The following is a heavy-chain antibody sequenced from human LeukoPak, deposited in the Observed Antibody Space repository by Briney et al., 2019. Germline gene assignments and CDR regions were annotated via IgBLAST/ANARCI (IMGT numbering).Heavy chain of an antibody. CDR1: GLTLSSYS. Sequence: GGSLRLSCAASGLTLSSYSMNWVRQAPGKGLEWVSSISSSSNYIYYADSVKGRFTISGDNAKNSLYLQMNSLRAEDTAVYYCARVPHAMVRGVIITEFYFDYWGQGTLVTVSS. CDR3: ARVPHAMVRGVIITEFYFDY. CDR2: ISSSSNYI. J-gene: IGHJ4*02. D-gene: IGHD3-10*01. V-gene: IGHV3-21*01.